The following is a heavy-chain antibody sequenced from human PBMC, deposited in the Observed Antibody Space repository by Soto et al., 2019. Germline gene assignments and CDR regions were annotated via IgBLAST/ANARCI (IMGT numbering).Heavy chain of an antibody. D-gene: IGHD1-26*01. CDR3: NTDRGRGAGYAQEY. CDR1: GFTFSDAW. CDR2: IKSKTDGGTT. Sequence: EVQLVESGGGLVKPGGSLRLSCAASGFTFSDAWMSWVRQAPGKGLEWVGRIKSKTDGGTTDYAAPVKGRFTISRDDSKDTLYLQMNTLKTDDTAVYYCNTDRGRGAGYAQEYWGQGTLVTVSS. V-gene: IGHV3-15*01. J-gene: IGHJ4*02.